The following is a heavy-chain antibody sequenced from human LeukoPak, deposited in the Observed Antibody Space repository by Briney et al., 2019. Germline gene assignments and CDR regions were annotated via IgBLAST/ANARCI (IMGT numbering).Heavy chain of an antibody. CDR2: VNSDGSTT. CDR3: ARGYYSSSRFDS. V-gene: IGHV3-74*01. J-gene: IGHJ4*02. CDR1: GFTFSNYW. D-gene: IGHD6-13*01. Sequence: GGSLRLSCEASGFTFSNYWMHWVRQAPGKGLVWVSRVNSDGSTTNYADSVKGRFTISRDNAENTLYMRMNSLRPEDTAVYYCARGYYSSSRFDSWGQGTLVTVSS.